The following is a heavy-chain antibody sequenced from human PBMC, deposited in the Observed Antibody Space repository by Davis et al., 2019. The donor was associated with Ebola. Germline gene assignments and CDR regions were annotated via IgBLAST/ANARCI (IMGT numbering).Heavy chain of an antibody. J-gene: IGHJ5*02. CDR3: ARRGDHSSSSRGGWGYWFDP. D-gene: IGHD6-6*01. Sequence: ASVKVSCKTSGYNFIMYGITWVRQAPGQGLEWMGWISTHDDKTNYAQKFQGRLTMTTDTSTSTAYMELGSLRSDDTALYFCARRGDHSSSSRGGWGYWFDPWGQGTLVTVSS. V-gene: IGHV1-18*01. CDR2: ISTHDDKT. CDR1: GYNFIMYG.